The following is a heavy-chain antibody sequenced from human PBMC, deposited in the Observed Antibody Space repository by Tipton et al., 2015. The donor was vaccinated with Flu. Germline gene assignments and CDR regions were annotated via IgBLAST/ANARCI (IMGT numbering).Heavy chain of an antibody. J-gene: IGHJ3*01. Sequence: TLSLTCSVSGDSIGSPYYWGWIRQPPGQGLEWIGNIHQTGSRYLNPSLTRRATISVDRSKNQFSLRLTSVTAADTAVYYCARVLMTSVTTGGGFNVWGQGTMVTVSS. CDR3: ARVLMTSVTTGGGFNV. CDR1: GDSIGSPYY. D-gene: IGHD4-17*01. CDR2: IHQTGSR. V-gene: IGHV4-38-2*02.